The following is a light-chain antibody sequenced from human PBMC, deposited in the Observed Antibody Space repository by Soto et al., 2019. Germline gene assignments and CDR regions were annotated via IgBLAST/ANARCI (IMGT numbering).Light chain of an antibody. J-gene: IGKJ1*01. CDR2: DAS. CDR1: QSVSSY. V-gene: IGKV3-11*01. Sequence: ESVLTQSPAILSMSPGERATLSCRASQSVSSYFAWYQQKPGQAPRLLIYDASNRATGVPARFSGSGSGTGFALAISSLEPEDFAVYYFLRRRYWPVTFREGTKLVIK. CDR3: LRRRYWPVT.